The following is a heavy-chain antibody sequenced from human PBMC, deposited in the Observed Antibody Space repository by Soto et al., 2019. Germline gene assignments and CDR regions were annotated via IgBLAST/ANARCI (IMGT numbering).Heavy chain of an antibody. Sequence: SGPTLVNPTETLTLTCTVSGFSLSNARMGVSWIRQPPGKALEWLAHIFSTDEKSYSTSLKSRLTISKDTSKSQVVLTMTNMDPVDTAAYYCARISLYGPTDYWGQGTLVTVSS. CDR2: IFSTDEK. V-gene: IGHV2-26*01. J-gene: IGHJ4*02. CDR3: ARISLYGPTDY. CDR1: GFSLSNARMG. D-gene: IGHD2-8*01.